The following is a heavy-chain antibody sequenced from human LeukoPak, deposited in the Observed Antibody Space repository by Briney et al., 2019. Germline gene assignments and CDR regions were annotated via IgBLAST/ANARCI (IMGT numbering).Heavy chain of an antibody. CDR2: IYYSGST. Sequence: SETLSLTRTVSGGSISSSSYYWGWIRQPPGKGLEWIGSIYYSGSTYYNPSLKSRVTISVDTSKNQFSLKLSSVTAADTAVYYCARLRYDYFDYWGQGTLVTVSS. V-gene: IGHV4-39*01. CDR3: ARLRYDYFDY. D-gene: IGHD4-17*01. J-gene: IGHJ4*02. CDR1: GGSISSSSYY.